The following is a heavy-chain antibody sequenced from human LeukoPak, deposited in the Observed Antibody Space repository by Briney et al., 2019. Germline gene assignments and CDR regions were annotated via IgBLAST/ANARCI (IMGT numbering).Heavy chain of an antibody. CDR2: IYHSGST. V-gene: IGHV4-38-2*01. CDR1: GYSISSGYY. D-gene: IGHD2-21*02. CDR3: ARCGVPAPFDY. Sequence: PSETLSLTCAVSGYSISSGYYWGWIRQPPGKGLEWIGSIYHSGSTYYNPSLKSRVAISVDTSKNQFSLKLTSVTAADTAVYYCARCGVPAPFDYWGQGTLVTVSS. J-gene: IGHJ4*02.